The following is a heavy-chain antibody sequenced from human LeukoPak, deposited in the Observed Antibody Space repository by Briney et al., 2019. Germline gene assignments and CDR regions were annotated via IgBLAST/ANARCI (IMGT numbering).Heavy chain of an antibody. CDR1: GYTFTGYY. D-gene: IGHD5-12*01. CDR3: ALGDSGYDCFDY. J-gene: IGHJ4*02. CDR2: INPNSGGT. Sequence: ASVKVSCKASGYTFTGYYMHWVRQAPGQGLKWMGWINPNSGGTNYAQKFQGRVTMTRDTSISTAYMELSRLRSDDTAVYYCALGDSGYDCFDYWGQGTLVTVSS. V-gene: IGHV1-2*02.